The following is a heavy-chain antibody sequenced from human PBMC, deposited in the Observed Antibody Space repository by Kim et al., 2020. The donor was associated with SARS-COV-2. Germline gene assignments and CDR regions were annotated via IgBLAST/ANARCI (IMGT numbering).Heavy chain of an antibody. CDR1: GYSFTNYW. Sequence: GESLKISCKGSGYSFTNYWISWVRQMPGKGLEWMGRIDPSDSYTKYSPSFQGHVTFSADKSTTTAYLQWSSLKASDTAMYYCGRHLGNYYDPSGHLTGYWGQGTLVTVSS. D-gene: IGHD3-22*01. CDR2: IDPSDSYT. CDR3: GRHLGNYYDPSGHLTGY. V-gene: IGHV5-10-1*01. J-gene: IGHJ4*02.